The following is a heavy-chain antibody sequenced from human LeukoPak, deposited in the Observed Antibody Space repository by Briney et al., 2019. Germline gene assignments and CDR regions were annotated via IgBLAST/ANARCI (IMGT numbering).Heavy chain of an antibody. CDR3: ARAPTRLGRDFDY. Sequence: GGSLRLSCAASGFTFGSYSMNWVRQAPGKGLEWVSSISSSSSYIYYADSVKGRFTISRDNAKNSLYLQMNSLRAEDTAVYYCARAPTRLGRDFDYWGQGTLVTVSS. V-gene: IGHV3-21*01. CDR1: GFTFGSYS. D-gene: IGHD7-27*01. J-gene: IGHJ4*02. CDR2: ISSSSSYI.